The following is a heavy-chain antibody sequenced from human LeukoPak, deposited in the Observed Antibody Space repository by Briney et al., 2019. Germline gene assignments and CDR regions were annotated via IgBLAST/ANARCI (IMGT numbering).Heavy chain of an antibody. CDR2: IYSGGGT. Sequence: PGGSLRLSCAASGFTVSSNYMSWVRQAPGKGLEWVSVIYSGGGTYYADSVKGRFTISRDNSKNTLYLQMNSLRAEDTAVYYCAREGIAVAGRKYYFDYWGQGTLVTVSS. CDR3: AREGIAVAGRKYYFDY. D-gene: IGHD6-19*01. J-gene: IGHJ4*02. V-gene: IGHV3-66*01. CDR1: GFTVSSNY.